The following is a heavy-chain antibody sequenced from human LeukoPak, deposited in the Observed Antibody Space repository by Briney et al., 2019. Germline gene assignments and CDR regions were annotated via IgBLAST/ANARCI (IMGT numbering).Heavy chain of an antibody. CDR1: GASISSYY. CDR3: ARDLWNGYSGDWLDP. D-gene: IGHD1-1*01. J-gene: IGHJ5*02. Sequence: SETLSLTCTVSGASISSYYWSWIRQPAGKGLEWIGRIYVSGSTTYNPSLESRVTMSLDTSKNQISLKVSSVTAADTAVYYCARDLWNGYSGDWLDPWGQGTLVTVSS. CDR2: IYVSGST. V-gene: IGHV4-4*07.